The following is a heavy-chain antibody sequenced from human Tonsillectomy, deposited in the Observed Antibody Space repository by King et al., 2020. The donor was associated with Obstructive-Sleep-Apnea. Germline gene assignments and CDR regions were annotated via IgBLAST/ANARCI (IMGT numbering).Heavy chain of an antibody. J-gene: IGHJ6*02. CDR1: GFTFSSYS. Sequence: QLVQSGGGLVQPGGSLRLSCAASGFTFSSYSMHWVRQAPGKGLEWVSYISSSSSTIYYADSVKGRFTISRDNAKNSLYLQMNSLRAEDTAVYYCARDPPGYSYGSYYYYGMDVWGQGTTVTVSS. D-gene: IGHD5-18*01. CDR2: ISSSSSTI. V-gene: IGHV3-48*04. CDR3: ARDPPGYSYGSYYYYGMDV.